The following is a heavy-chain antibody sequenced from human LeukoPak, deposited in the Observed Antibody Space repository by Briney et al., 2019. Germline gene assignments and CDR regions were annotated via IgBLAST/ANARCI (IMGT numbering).Heavy chain of an antibody. J-gene: IGHJ4*02. Sequence: PSETLSLTCAVSGYPITSGYYGGWIRQPPGKGLEGLGVINHSGSTYYNPSLKSRVTISVDTSKNQFSLKLSSVTAADTAVYYCASTPGGFGELPNLGIDYWGQGTLVTVSS. CDR3: ASTPGGFGELPNLGIDY. CDR1: GYPITSGYY. D-gene: IGHD3-10*01. V-gene: IGHV4-38-2*01. CDR2: INHSGST.